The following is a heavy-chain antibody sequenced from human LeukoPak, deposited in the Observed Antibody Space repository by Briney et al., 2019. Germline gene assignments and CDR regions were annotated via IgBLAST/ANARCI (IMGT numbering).Heavy chain of an antibody. J-gene: IGHJ6*03. D-gene: IGHD6-19*01. CDR1: GYTFTGYY. CDR3: ARTRSIAVAGIESAYYYYMDV. Sequence: GASVKVSCKASGYTFTGYYMHWVRQAPGQGLEWMGWINPNSGGTNYAQKFQGRVTMTRDTSISTAYMELSRLRSDDTAVYYCARTRSIAVAGIESAYYYYMDVWGKGTTVTISS. V-gene: IGHV1-2*02. CDR2: INPNSGGT.